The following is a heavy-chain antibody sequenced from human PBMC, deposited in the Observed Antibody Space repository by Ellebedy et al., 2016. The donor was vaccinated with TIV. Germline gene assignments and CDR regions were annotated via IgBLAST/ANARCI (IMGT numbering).Heavy chain of an antibody. CDR1: GGSFSGYY. CDR2: INHSGST. D-gene: IGHD2-15*01. CDR3: ARGYCSGGSCYNRGGIQLWLRPKDYGMDV. Sequence: SETLSLTXAVYGGSFSGYYWSWIRQPPGKGLEWIGEINHSGSTNYNPSLKSRVTISVDTSKNQFSLKLSSVTAADTAVYYCARGYCSGGSCYNRGGIQLWLRPKDYGMDVWGQGTTVTVSS. V-gene: IGHV4-34*01. J-gene: IGHJ6*02.